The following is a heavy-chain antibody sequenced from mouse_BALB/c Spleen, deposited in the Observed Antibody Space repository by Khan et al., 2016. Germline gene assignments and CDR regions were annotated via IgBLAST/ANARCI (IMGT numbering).Heavy chain of an antibody. V-gene: IGHV3-2*02. J-gene: IGHJ1*01. CDR1: GYSITSDYA. CDR2: IRYSGSP. Sequence: EVQLQESGPGLVKPSQSLSLTCTVTGYSITSDYAWYWIRQFPGNKLEWMGYIRYSGSPTYNPSLKSRISITRDTSKNQFFLQLYSVTTEDTATYYCTRSPTATRYFDVWGAGTMVTVSS. CDR3: TRSPTATRYFDV. D-gene: IGHD1-2*01.